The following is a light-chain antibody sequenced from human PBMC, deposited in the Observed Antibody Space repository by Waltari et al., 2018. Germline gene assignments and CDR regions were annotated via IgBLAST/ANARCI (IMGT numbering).Light chain of an antibody. CDR1: SSDVGGYTY. V-gene: IGLV2-14*01. J-gene: IGLJ3*02. Sequence: QSALTQPASVSGSPGQSITISCTGTSSDVGGYTYVSWYQQHPGKVPKLLIFDVSNRPSGVSNRFSGSKSGNTASLTISGLQAEDESDYYCCSFTSRSTWVFGGGTKLTVL. CDR3: CSFTSRSTWV. CDR2: DVS.